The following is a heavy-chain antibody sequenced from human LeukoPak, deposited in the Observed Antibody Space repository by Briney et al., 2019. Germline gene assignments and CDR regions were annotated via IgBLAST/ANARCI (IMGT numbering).Heavy chain of an antibody. CDR1: GFTVSGNY. J-gene: IGHJ4*02. Sequence: PGGSLRLSCAASGFTVSGNYMNWVRQAPGKGLVWVTRISSDGSSTRYADSVKGRFTISRDNAKNTLYLQMSSLRAEDTAMYYCARISLSGWVNDHWGQGTLVTVSS. CDR2: ISSDGSST. D-gene: IGHD6-19*01. CDR3: ARISLSGWVNDH. V-gene: IGHV3-74*01.